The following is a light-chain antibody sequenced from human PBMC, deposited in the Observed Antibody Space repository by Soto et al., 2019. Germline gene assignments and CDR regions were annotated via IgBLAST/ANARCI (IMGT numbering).Light chain of an antibody. V-gene: IGKV2-28*01. J-gene: IGKJ1*01. CDR1: QSLLHSNGYNY. CDR2: LGS. CDR3: MQALQTPRT. Sequence: DIVMTQSPLSLPVTPGEPASISCRSSQSLLHSNGYNYLDWYLQKPGQSPQLLIYLGSNRASGVPDRFSGSGSGTDFTLKISRVEAEDVGVYYCMQALQTPRTFGQ.